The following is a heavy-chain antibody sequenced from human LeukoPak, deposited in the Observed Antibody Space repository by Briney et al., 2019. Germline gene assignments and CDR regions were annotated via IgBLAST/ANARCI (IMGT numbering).Heavy chain of an antibody. CDR1: GFTFSSCS. CDR3: AKSRGDAVTLRYPDY. D-gene: IGHD4-17*01. Sequence: QTGGSLRLSCAASGFTFSSCSMIWVRQAPGKGLEWVSVIGGSGVATYYAESVKGRFIISRDNSKNTLYLQMDSLRAEDTAVYYCAKSRGDAVTLRYPDYWGQGTLVTVSS. J-gene: IGHJ4*02. CDR2: IGGSGVAT. V-gene: IGHV3-23*01.